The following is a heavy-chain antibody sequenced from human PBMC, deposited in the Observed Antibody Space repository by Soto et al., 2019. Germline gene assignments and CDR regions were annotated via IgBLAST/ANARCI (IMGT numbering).Heavy chain of an antibody. Sequence: PSQTLSLTCTVSGGSVGSGNYYWTWIRQPPGKGLEWIGYINYSGRTNYNPSLKSRVTISLDTSNNKFSLKVTSVTAADSAVYYCARVSYYGSGSYYPSFDYWGQGTLVTLYS. CDR2: INYSGRT. J-gene: IGHJ4*02. V-gene: IGHV4-61*01. CDR3: ARVSYYGSGSYYPSFDY. CDR1: GGSVGSGNYY. D-gene: IGHD3-10*01.